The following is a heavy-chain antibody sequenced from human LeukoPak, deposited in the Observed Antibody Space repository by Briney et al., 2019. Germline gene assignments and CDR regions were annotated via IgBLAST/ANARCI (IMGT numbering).Heavy chain of an antibody. CDR2: IKSKTDGGTT. Sequence: GGSLRLSCAASGFTFSNAWMSWVRQAPGKGLEWVGRIKSKTDGGTTDYAAPVKGRFTISRDDSKNTLYLQMNSLKTEDTAVCYCTTETMVRGVNNPTYYYYGMDVWGQGTTVTVSS. D-gene: IGHD3-10*01. CDR3: TTETMVRGVNNPTYYYYGMDV. V-gene: IGHV3-15*01. J-gene: IGHJ6*02. CDR1: GFTFSNAW.